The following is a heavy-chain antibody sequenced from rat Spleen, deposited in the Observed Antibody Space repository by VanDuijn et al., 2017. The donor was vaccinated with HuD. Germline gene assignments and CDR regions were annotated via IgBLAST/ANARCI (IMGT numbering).Heavy chain of an antibody. CDR3: TSHYDGTYPFTY. V-gene: IGHV5-7*01. J-gene: IGHJ2*01. D-gene: IGHD1-12*02. CDR2: LSYDGRHT. Sequence: EVQLVESGGGLVQPGRSLKLSCAASGFIFSDYNMAWVRQAPKKGLEWVATLSYDGRHTYYRDSVKGRITISRDNAKSILNLQMDSLRSEDTANYYCTSHYDGTYPFTYWGQGVMVTVSS. CDR1: GFIFSDYN.